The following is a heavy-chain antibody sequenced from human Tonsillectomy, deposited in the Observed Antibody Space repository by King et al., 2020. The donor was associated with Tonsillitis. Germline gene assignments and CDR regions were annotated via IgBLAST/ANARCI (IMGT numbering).Heavy chain of an antibody. V-gene: IGHV5-51*01. D-gene: IGHD6-13*01. CDR3: ARQTYSSSYYYFDY. CDR2: IYPGDSDT. Sequence: QLVQSGPVVKKPGESLKIYCKSSGYSFTSYWIGWVRQMPGKGLEWMGIIYPGDSDTRYSPSFQGQVTISADKSISTAYLQWSSLKASDTAMYYCARQTYSSSYYYFDYWGQGTLVTVSS. CDR1: GYSFTSYW. J-gene: IGHJ4*02.